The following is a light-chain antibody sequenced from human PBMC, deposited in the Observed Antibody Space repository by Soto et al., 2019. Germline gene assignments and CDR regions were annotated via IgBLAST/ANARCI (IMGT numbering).Light chain of an antibody. J-gene: IGKJ5*01. CDR2: AAS. CDR3: QKYDSAPFA. V-gene: IGKV1-27*01. Sequence: DIQMTQSPSSLSASVGDRVIITCRASQGISNSLAWYQQKPRKVPKLLFYAASTVQSGVPSRFSGSGSGTDFTLTISGLQPEDVATYYCQKYDSAPFAFGQGTRLEIK. CDR1: QGISNS.